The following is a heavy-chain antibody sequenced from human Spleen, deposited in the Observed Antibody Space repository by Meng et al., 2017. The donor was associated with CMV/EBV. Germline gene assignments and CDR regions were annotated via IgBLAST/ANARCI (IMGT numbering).Heavy chain of an antibody. D-gene: IGHD3-3*01. CDR1: GGSISIYY. CDR2: IYYSGST. V-gene: IGHV4-59*01. CDR3: ARAPIGEYYDFWSGYYTGYFDY. J-gene: IGHJ4*02. Sequence: SETLSLTCTVSGGSISIYYWSWIRQPPGKGLEWIGYIYYSGSTNYNPSLKSRVTIAVDTSKNQFSLKLSSVTAADTAVYYFARAPIGEYYDFWSGYYTGYFDYWGQGTLVTVSS.